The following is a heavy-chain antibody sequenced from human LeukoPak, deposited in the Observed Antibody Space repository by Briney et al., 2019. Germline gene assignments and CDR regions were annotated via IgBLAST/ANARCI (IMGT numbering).Heavy chain of an antibody. CDR3: ARHTDIAPLSSLKY. CDR2: IYSGGNT. Sequence: GGSLRLSCAASGFTISNNYMNWVRQAPGKGLEWVSVIYSGGNTYYADSVQGRFTISRDHSENTLYLQMNSLRAEDTAVYYCARHTDIAPLSSLKYWGQGTLVTVSS. D-gene: IGHD6-13*01. V-gene: IGHV3-53*01. J-gene: IGHJ4*02. CDR1: GFTISNNY.